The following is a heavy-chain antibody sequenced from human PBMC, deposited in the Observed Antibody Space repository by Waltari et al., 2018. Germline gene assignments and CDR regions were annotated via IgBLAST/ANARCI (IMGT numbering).Heavy chain of an antibody. D-gene: IGHD6-19*01. CDR1: GFNLSNYA. Sequence: EVQLLESGGDLDQPGGSRRISCSGPGFNLSNYAMNWVRQAPGKGLEWVSTMSGTGDYTYYADSVKGRFTISRDNSKNTVFLHMNNLRVEDTAIYFCAKDQAEWLVLDGYFDSWGQGTPVTVSS. CDR2: MSGTGDYT. J-gene: IGHJ4*02. CDR3: AKDQAEWLVLDGYFDS. V-gene: IGHV3-23*01.